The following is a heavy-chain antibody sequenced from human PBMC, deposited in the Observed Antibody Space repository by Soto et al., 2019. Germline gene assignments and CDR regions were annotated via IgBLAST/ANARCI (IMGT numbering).Heavy chain of an antibody. CDR2: ISSSSYI. CDR1: GFTFSSYS. J-gene: IGHJ6*02. Sequence: GGSLRLSCAASGFTFSSYSMNWVRQAPGKGLEWVSSISSSSYIYYADSVKGRFTISRDNAKNSLYLQMNSLRAEDTAVYYCARAPLRILAGMDVWGQGTTVTVSS. V-gene: IGHV3-21*01. CDR3: ARAPLRILAGMDV. D-gene: IGHD2-15*01.